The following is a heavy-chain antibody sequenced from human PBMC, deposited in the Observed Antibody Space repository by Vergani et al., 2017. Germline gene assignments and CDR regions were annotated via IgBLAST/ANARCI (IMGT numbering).Heavy chain of an antibody. CDR2: IYYSGST. J-gene: IGHJ4*02. D-gene: IGHD3-3*02. CDR3: ASRPIFGVPWGNY. CDR1: GGSISSSSYY. Sequence: QLQLQESGPGLVKPSETLSLTCTVSGGSISSSSYYWGWIRQPPGKGLEWIGSIYYSGSTYYNPSLKSRVTISVDTSKNQFSLKLSSVTAADTAVYYCASRPIFGVPWGNYWGQGTLVTVSS. V-gene: IGHV4-39*01.